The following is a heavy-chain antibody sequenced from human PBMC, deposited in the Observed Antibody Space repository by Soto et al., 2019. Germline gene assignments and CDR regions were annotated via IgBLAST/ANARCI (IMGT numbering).Heavy chain of an antibody. CDR1: GFTFSSYA. CDR3: ARVYDFWSGYYLDY. J-gene: IGHJ4*02. D-gene: IGHD3-3*01. CDR2: ISYDGSNK. Sequence: GGSLRLSCAASGFTFSSYAMHWVRQAPGKGLEWVAVISYDGSNKYYADSVKGRFTISRDNSKNTLYLQMNSLRAEDTAVYYCARVYDFWSGYYLDYWGQGTLVTVSS. V-gene: IGHV3-30-3*01.